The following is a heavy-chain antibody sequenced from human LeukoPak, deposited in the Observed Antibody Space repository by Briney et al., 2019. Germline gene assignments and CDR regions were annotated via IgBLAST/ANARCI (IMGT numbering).Heavy chain of an antibody. D-gene: IGHD5-24*01. J-gene: IGHJ4*02. CDR1: GFTFSSYG. CDR2: ISGSGGST. CDR3: AKGRDGYIDY. V-gene: IGHV3-23*01. Sequence: GGSLRLSCAASGFTFSSYGMHWVRQAPGKGLEWVSAISGSGGSTYYADSVKGRFTISRDNSKNTLYLQMNSLRAEDTAVYYCAKGRDGYIDYWGQGTLVTVSS.